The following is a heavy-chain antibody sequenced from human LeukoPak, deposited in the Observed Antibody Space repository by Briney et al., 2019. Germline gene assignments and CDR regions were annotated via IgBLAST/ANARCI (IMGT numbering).Heavy chain of an antibody. J-gene: IGHJ5*02. V-gene: IGHV3-53*01. CDR3: ARARVDFGWFEGSFDP. CDR2: IYSGGSK. CDR1: GFTVSSNY. D-gene: IGHD3-9*01. Sequence: PGGSLRLSCAASGFTVSSNYMSWVRQAPGKGLEWVSVIYSGGSKYYADSVKGRFTISRDNSKNTLYLQMNSLRAEDTAVYYCARARVDFGWFEGSFDPWGQGTLVTVSS.